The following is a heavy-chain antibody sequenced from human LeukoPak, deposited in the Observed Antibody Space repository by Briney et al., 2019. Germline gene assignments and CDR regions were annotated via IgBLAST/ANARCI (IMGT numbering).Heavy chain of an antibody. V-gene: IGHV4-39*07. J-gene: IGHJ4*02. Sequence: PSETLSLTCSVSGGSISSSSYYWGWIRQPPGKGLEWIGSIYYSVCTYYTPSLKSRVTISLDTSKNQFSLKLSSVTAADTAVYYCARSITMIRGFDYWGQGTLVTVSS. CDR2: IYYSVCT. CDR1: GGSISSSSYY. D-gene: IGHD3-10*01. CDR3: ARSITMIRGFDY.